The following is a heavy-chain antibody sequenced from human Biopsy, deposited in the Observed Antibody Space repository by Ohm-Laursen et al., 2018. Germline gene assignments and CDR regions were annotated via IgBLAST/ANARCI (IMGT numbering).Heavy chain of an antibody. CDR2: VDYSGSG. J-gene: IGHJ4*02. V-gene: IGHV4-39*01. CDR1: GGSISSSTFY. CDR3: ARSPPPYYYDNSGYYWVN. D-gene: IGHD3-22*01. Sequence: PDTLSLTCTVSGGSISSSTFYWGWIRQPPGKGLEWIGSVDYSGSGHYNPSLESRITISVDTSKNQFSLRLSSVTAADTAVYYCARSPPPYYYDNSGYYWVNWGQGTLVTVSS.